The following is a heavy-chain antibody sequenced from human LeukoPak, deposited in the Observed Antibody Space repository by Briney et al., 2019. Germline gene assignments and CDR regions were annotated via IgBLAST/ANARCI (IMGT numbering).Heavy chain of an antibody. D-gene: IGHD3-9*01. Sequence: GGSLSLSCAASRFTFSSYWMSWVRQAPGRGLEWVANIEKDGSKKNYVDSVKGRFTISRDNAKNSLFLQMNSLRAEDTAVYYCARDYAYFDWFLDFWGQGTLVTVSS. V-gene: IGHV3-7*01. CDR2: IEKDGSKK. J-gene: IGHJ4*02. CDR3: ARDYAYFDWFLDF. CDR1: RFTFSSYW.